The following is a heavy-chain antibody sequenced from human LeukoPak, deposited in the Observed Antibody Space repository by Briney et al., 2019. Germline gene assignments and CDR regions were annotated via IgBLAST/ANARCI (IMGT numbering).Heavy chain of an antibody. CDR2: ISYDGSNK. CDR1: GFTFSSYA. D-gene: IGHD3-22*01. CDR3: ARDSRAYDSSAFDI. V-gene: IGHV3-30-3*01. J-gene: IGHJ3*02. Sequence: GRSLRLSCAASGFTFSSYAMHWVRQAPGKGLEWVAVISYDGSNKYYADSVKGRFTISRDNSKNTLYLQMNSLRAEDTAVYYCARDSRAYDSSAFDIWGQGTMVTVSS.